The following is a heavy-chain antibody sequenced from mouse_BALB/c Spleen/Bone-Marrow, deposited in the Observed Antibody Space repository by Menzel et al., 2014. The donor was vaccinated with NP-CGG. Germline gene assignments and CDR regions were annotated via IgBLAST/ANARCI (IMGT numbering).Heavy chain of an antibody. D-gene: IGHD2-3*01. CDR3: TRSDGYYVPHWYFDV. CDR1: GYTFTSYY. Sequence: SGAELVKPGASVKLSCKASGYTFTSYYMYWVKQRPGQGLEWIGEINPSNGGTNFNEKFKSKATLTVDKSSSTAYMQLSSLTSEDSAVYSCTRSDGYYVPHWYFDVWGAGTTVTVSS. V-gene: IGHV1S81*02. CDR2: INPSNGGT. J-gene: IGHJ1*01.